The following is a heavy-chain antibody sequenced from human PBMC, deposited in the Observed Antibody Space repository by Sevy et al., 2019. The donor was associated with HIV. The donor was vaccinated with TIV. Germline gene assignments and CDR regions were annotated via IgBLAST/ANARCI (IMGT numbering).Heavy chain of an antibody. V-gene: IGHV1-69*06. J-gene: IGHJ6*03. CDR3: ARVRRGSSSYYYYYYMDV. CDR1: GGTFSSYA. CDR2: IIPIFGTA. D-gene: IGHD6-13*01. Sequence: TSVKVSCKASGGTFSSYAISWVRQAPGQGLEWMGGIIPIFGTANYAQKFQGRVTITADKSTSTAYMELSSLRSEDTAVYYCARVRRGSSSYYYYYYMDVWGKGTTVTVSS.